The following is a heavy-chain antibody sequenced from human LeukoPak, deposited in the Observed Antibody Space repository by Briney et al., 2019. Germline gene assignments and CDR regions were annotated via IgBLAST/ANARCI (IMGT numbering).Heavy chain of an antibody. Sequence: GGSLRLSCAASGFTFSSYAMSWVRQAPGKGLEWVSAISGSGGSTYYADSVKGRFTISRDNSKNTLYLQMNSLRAEDTAVYYCARESELYYDSSGYYYASPFDYWGQGTLVTVSS. J-gene: IGHJ4*02. CDR3: ARESELYYDSSGYYYASPFDY. D-gene: IGHD3-22*01. CDR1: GFTFSSYA. V-gene: IGHV3-23*01. CDR2: ISGSGGST.